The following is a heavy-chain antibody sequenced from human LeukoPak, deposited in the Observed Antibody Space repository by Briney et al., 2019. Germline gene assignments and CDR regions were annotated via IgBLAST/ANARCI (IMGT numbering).Heavy chain of an antibody. CDR3: ARSRELPNAFDI. V-gene: IGHV1-2*02. CDR2: INANSGGT. CDR1: GYTFTGYY. J-gene: IGHJ3*02. D-gene: IGHD1-26*01. Sequence: ASVKVSCKASGYTFTGYYIHWVRQAPGQGLEWMGWINANSGGTNYAQKFQGRVTMTRDTSITTAYMELSRLRSDDTAVYYCARSRELPNAFDIWGQGTMVTVSS.